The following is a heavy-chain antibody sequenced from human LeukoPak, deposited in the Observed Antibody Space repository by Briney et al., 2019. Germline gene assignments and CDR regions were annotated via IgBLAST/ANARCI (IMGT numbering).Heavy chain of an antibody. CDR2: ISYSGSA. CDR1: GGSISSYC. CDR3: ARSPYSSSIDY. Sequence: SETLSLTCTASGGSISSYCWSWIRQPPGRGLEWIGCISYSGSANYNPSLKSRVTISVDTSKNQFSLKLSSVTAADTAVYFCARSPYSSSIDYWGQGTLVTVSS. V-gene: IGHV4-59*08. D-gene: IGHD6-13*01. J-gene: IGHJ4*02.